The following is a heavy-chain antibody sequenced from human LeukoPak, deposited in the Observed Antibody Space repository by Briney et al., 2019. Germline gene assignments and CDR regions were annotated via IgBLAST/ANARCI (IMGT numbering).Heavy chain of an antibody. CDR1: GYTFTSYG. V-gene: IGHV1-18*01. J-gene: IGHJ6*02. CDR3: ASGEVYSSGWARHYYYYGMDV. D-gene: IGHD6-19*01. CDR2: ISAYNGNT. Sequence: WASVKVSCKASGYTFTSYGISWVRQAPGQGLEWMGWISAYNGNTNYAQKLQGRVTMTTDTSTSTAYMELRSLRSDDTAVYYCASGEVYSSGWARHYYYYGMDVWGQGTTVTVSS.